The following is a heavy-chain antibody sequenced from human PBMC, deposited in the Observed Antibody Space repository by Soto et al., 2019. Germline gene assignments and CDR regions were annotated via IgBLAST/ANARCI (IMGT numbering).Heavy chain of an antibody. CDR1: GFTFSSYW. Sequence: GSLRLSCAASGFTFSSYWISWVRQSPGKGLEWVANIKQEGSEKYYVDSVKGRFTISRDNAKNSLYLQMNSLRAEDTAVYYCARLLYYGMDVWGQGTTVTVSS. CDR3: ARLLYYGMDV. J-gene: IGHJ6*02. D-gene: IGHD2-15*01. V-gene: IGHV3-7*03. CDR2: IKQEGSEK.